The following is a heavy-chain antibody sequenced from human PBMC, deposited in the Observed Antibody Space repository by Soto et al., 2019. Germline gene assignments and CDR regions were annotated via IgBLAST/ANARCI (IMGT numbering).Heavy chain of an antibody. CDR2: IWYDGSNK. CDR3: ARSTLTFGGVIATYYFDY. V-gene: IGHV3-33*01. Sequence: GGSLRLSCAASGFTFSSYGMHWVRQAPGKGLEWVAVIWYDGSNKYYADSVKGRFTISRDNSKNTLYLQMNSLRAEDTAVYYCARSTLTFGGVIATYYFDYWGQGTLVTVSS. D-gene: IGHD3-16*02. J-gene: IGHJ4*02. CDR1: GFTFSSYG.